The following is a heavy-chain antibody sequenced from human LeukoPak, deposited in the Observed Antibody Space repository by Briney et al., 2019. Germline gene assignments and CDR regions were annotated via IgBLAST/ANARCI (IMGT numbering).Heavy chain of an antibody. V-gene: IGHV3-23*01. Sequence: PGGSLRLFCAASGFTFSSYAMHWVRQAPGKGLEWVSGISGTGGTIYYVDSVKGRFIISRDNSKNTLYLHMSSLRAEDTAIYYCAKEFGSWVDYWGQGTLATVSS. CDR2: ISGTGGTI. CDR1: GFTFSSYA. CDR3: AKEFGSWVDY. D-gene: IGHD3-10*01. J-gene: IGHJ4*02.